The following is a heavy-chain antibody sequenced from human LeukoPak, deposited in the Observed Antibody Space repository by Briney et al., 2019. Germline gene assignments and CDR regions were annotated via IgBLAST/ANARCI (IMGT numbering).Heavy chain of an antibody. CDR3: TRDGGFIYYMDV. CDR1: GVTFGDYA. J-gene: IGHJ6*03. CDR2: IRSKAYGGTT. V-gene: IGHV3-49*04. Sequence: GGSLRLPCTASGVTFGDYALNWVRQAPGKGLEWVAFIRSKAYGGTTEYAASVKGRFTISREDSKSIAYLQMNSLKTEDTAVYYCTRDGGFIYYMDVWGKGTTVTISS.